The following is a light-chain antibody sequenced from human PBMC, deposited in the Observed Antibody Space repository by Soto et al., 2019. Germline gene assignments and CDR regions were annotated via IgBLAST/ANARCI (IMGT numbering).Light chain of an antibody. Sequence: EIVLTQSPGTLSLSPGERATLSCRASQSVSSSYFAWYQQKPGQAPRLLIYAASRRATGIPDRFSGSGSGTDFTLTISRLEPEDFAVYYCQQYGSSFTFGPGTKVDIK. V-gene: IGKV3-20*01. J-gene: IGKJ3*01. CDR1: QSVSSSY. CDR2: AAS. CDR3: QQYGSSFT.